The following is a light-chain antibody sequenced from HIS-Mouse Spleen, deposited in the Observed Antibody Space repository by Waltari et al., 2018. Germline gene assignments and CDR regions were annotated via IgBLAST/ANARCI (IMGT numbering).Light chain of an antibody. CDR1: SSDVGSYNL. J-gene: IGLJ3*02. V-gene: IGLV2-23*01. CDR2: EGS. CDR3: CSYAGSSTWV. Sequence: QSALTQPASVSGSPGQSITISCTGTSSDVGSYNLVSWYQQHPGKAPKLMSYEGSKRPSGGSNRFSGSKSGNTASLTISGLQAEDEADYYCCSYAGSSTWVFGGGTKLTVL.